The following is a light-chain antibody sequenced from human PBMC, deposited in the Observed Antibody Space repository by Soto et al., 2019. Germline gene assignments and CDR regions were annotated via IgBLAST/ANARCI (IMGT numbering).Light chain of an antibody. J-gene: IGKJ3*01. Sequence: EIGLTQAPGTLSLSPEERATLSCRASQRLNSNYLAWYQQKPGQAPRLLIYGASSRATGIPDRFSGSGSGTDFTLTISRLDPEDFAVYYCQQYANSVTFGPGTKVDIK. CDR1: QRLNSNY. CDR3: QQYANSVT. V-gene: IGKV3-20*01. CDR2: GAS.